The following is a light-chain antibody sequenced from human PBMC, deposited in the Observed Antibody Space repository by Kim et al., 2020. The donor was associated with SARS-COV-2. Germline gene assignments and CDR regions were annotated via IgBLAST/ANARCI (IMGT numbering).Light chain of an antibody. CDR2: SNF. Sequence: QLVLIQPPSASGTPGQRVTISCSGSSSDIGSNTVTWYQQFPGTTPKLLIYSNFQRPSGVPDRFSGSKSGTSASLAISGLQSEDEADYYCASWDDSLSGWVFGGGTQLTVL. V-gene: IGLV1-44*01. CDR3: ASWDDSLSGWV. CDR1: SSDIGSNT. J-gene: IGLJ3*02.